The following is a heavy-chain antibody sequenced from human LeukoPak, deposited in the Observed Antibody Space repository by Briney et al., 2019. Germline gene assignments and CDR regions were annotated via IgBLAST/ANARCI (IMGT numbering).Heavy chain of an antibody. J-gene: IGHJ4*02. D-gene: IGHD3-10*01. Sequence: GESLKTSCKASGYSFTSYWIGWVRQMPGKGLEGMGMIHFGDSDTRHSPSFQGQVTISADKSISTAYLQWSSLKASDTAIYYCAVPLGADSGSGSPPLINWGQGTLVTVSS. CDR2: IHFGDSDT. V-gene: IGHV5-51*01. CDR1: GYSFTSYW. CDR3: AVPLGADSGSGSPPLIN.